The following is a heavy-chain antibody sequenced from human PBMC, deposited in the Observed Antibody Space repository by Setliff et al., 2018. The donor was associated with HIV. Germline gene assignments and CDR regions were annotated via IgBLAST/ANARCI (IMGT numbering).Heavy chain of an antibody. J-gene: IGHJ4*02. V-gene: IGHV4-59*01. CDR3: ARGGLRLGELSLFHDS. CDR2: IYNNENT. D-gene: IGHD3-16*02. Sequence: PSETLSLTCTVSGGSISSYYWSWIRQPPGKGLECIGYIYNNENTNYNLSLKSRVTISVDTSKNQFSLKLSSVTAADTAVYYCARGGLRLGELSLFHDSWGQGVLVTAPQ. CDR1: GGSISSYY.